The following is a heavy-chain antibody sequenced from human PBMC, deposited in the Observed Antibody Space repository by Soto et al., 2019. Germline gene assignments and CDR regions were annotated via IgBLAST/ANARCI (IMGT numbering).Heavy chain of an antibody. V-gene: IGHV4-59*12. J-gene: IGHJ5*02. CDR1: GTSISSYY. CDR2: IHYSGTT. CDR3: ARVRDWFDP. D-gene: IGHD3-3*01. Sequence: PSETLSLTCTVSGTSISSYYWSWIRQPPGKGLEWIANIHYSGTTNYNPSLASRVTISVDTSKNQFSLRLTSVTAADTAVYYCARVRDWFDPWGQGTLVTVSS.